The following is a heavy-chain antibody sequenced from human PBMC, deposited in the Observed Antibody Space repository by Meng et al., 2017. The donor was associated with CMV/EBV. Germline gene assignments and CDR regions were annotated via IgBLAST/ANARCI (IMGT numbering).Heavy chain of an antibody. D-gene: IGHD6-13*01. J-gene: IGHJ6*02. CDR1: GFTFSSYE. CDR3: ARGGKKLVLVPVYYYYGMDV. Sequence: GGLLRSPCAALGFTFSSYELNWSRQVPGKGLEWVPYISSSGSTICYADSVKGRFTIPRDNAKNSLYLQMNSLRTEDTAVYYCARGGKKLVLVPVYYYYGMDVWGQGTTVTVSS. V-gene: IGHV3-48*03. CDR2: ISSSGSTI.